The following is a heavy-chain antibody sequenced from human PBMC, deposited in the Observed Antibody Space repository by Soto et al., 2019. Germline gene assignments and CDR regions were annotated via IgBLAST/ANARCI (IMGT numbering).Heavy chain of an antibody. CDR3: VRGRGFMGALDV. V-gene: IGHV3-21*01. CDR1: GFTFSSYS. D-gene: IGHD3-16*01. J-gene: IGHJ6*04. Sequence: EVQLVESGGGLVKPGGSLRLSCAASGFTFSSYSMNWVRQAPGKGLEWVSSISSSSSYIYYADSVKGRFTISRDNAKNSLYLQMNSLRAEDTAVYYCVRGRGFMGALDVWGKGTTVTVSS. CDR2: ISSSSSYI.